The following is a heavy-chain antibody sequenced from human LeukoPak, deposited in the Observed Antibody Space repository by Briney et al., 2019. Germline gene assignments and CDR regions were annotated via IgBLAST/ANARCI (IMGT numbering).Heavy chain of an antibody. J-gene: IGHJ4*02. Sequence: QSGGSLRLSCAASGFTVSSNYMSWVRQAPGKGLEWVSVIYSGGSTYYADSVKGRFTISRDNSKNTLYLQMNSLRAEDTAVYYCAKAGRSSSWYLDYWGQGTLVTVSS. CDR1: GFTVSSNY. CDR2: IYSGGST. V-gene: IGHV3-53*05. D-gene: IGHD6-13*01. CDR3: AKAGRSSSWYLDY.